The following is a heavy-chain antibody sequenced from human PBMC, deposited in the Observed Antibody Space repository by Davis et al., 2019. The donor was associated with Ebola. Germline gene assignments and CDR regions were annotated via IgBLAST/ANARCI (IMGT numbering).Heavy chain of an antibody. CDR2: IDPSDSYT. V-gene: IGHV5-10-1*01. CDR1: GYSFTSYW. Sequence: GESLKISCKGSGYSFTSYWISWVRQMPGKGLEWMGRIDPSDSYTNYSPSFQGHVTISADKSISTAYLQWSSLKASDTAMYYCARLANGYNWYYYYYGTDVWGQGTTVTVSS. D-gene: IGHD5-24*01. CDR3: ARLANGYNWYYYYYGTDV. J-gene: IGHJ6*02.